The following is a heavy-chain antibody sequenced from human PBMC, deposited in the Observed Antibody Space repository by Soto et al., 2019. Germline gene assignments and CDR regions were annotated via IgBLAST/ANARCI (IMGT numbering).Heavy chain of an antibody. CDR2: IYYSGST. V-gene: IGHV4-39*01. D-gene: IGHD3-10*01. CDR3: ARRITMVRGVIKLKVWFDP. J-gene: IGHJ5*02. CDR1: GGSISSSSYY. Sequence: SETLSLTCTVSGGSISSSSYYWGWIRQPPGKGLEWIGSIYYSGSTYYNPSLKSRVTISVDTSKNQFSLKLSSVTAADTAVYYCARRITMVRGVIKLKVWFDPWGQGTLVTVSS.